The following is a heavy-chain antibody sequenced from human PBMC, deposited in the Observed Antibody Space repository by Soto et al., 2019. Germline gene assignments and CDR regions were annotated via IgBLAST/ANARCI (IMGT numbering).Heavy chain of an antibody. V-gene: IGHV3-30-3*01. D-gene: IGHD3-9*01. CDR3: ASGSYDILTGLIDY. J-gene: IGHJ4*02. Sequence: PGGSLRLSCAASGFTFSSYAMHWVRQAPGKGLEWVAVISYDGSNKYYADSVKGRFTISRDNSKNTLYLQMNSLRAEDTAVYYCASGSYDILTGLIDYWGQGTLVTVSS. CDR2: ISYDGSNK. CDR1: GFTFSSYA.